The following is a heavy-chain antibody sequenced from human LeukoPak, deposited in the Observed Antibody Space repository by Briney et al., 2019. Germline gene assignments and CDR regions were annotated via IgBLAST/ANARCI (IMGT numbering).Heavy chain of an antibody. CDR1: GFTFSSYA. V-gene: IGHV3-30*04. Sequence: PGRSLRLSCAASGFTFSSYAMHWVRQAPGKGLEWVAVISYDGSNKYYADSVKGRFTISRDNSKNTLYLQMNSLRAEDTAVYYCARDRFRWSLNYAEFDYWGQGTLVTVSS. D-gene: IGHD4-17*01. CDR2: ISYDGSNK. CDR3: ARDRFRWSLNYAEFDY. J-gene: IGHJ4*02.